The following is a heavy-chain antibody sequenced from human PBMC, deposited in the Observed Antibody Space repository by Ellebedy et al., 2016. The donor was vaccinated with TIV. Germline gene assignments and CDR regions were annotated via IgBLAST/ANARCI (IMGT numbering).Heavy chain of an antibody. CDR2: INQSGST. CDR1: GGSFSGYY. Sequence: SETLSLXXAVYGGSFSGYYWSWIRQPPGKGLEWIGEINQSGSTNYNPSLKSRVTVSVDTSKNQFSLKVTSVTAADTAVYYCARGRTSTVTKPKYFDYWGQGTRVTVSS. V-gene: IGHV4-34*01. D-gene: IGHD5/OR15-5a*01. CDR3: ARGRTSTVTKPKYFDY. J-gene: IGHJ4*02.